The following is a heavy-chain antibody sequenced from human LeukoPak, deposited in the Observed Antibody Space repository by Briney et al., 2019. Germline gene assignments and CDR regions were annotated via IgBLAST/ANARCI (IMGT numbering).Heavy chain of an antibody. CDR1: GFTFNNYY. CDR2: IRSKTDGETT. V-gene: IGHV3-15*01. J-gene: IGHJ4*02. Sequence: GGSLRLSCATSGFTFNNYYMTWVRQAPGKGLEWVGRIRSKTDGETTDYTAPVKGRFTISRDDSKNTLYLQMNSLKTEDTAVYYCTTGDDYWGQGTLVSVSS. CDR3: TTGDDY.